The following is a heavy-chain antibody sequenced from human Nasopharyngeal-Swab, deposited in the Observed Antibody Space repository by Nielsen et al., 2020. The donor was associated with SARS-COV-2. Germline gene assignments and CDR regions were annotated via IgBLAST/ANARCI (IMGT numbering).Heavy chain of an antibody. CDR3: ARGGGATRKSSSSVGHYYYGMDV. CDR1: GGSISSYY. V-gene: IGHV4-4*07. J-gene: IGHJ6*02. Sequence: SETLSLTCTVSGGSISSYYWSWIRQPAGKGLEWIGRIYTSGSTNDNPSLKSRVTMSVDTSKNQFSLKLSSVTAADTAVYFCARGGGATRKSSSSVGHYYYGMDVWGQGTTVTVSS. CDR2: IYTSGST. D-gene: IGHD6-6*01.